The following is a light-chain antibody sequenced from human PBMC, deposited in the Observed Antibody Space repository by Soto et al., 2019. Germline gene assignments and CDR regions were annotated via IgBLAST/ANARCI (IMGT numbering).Light chain of an antibody. J-gene: IGKJ1*01. V-gene: IGKV1-5*01. Sequence: DIQMTQSPATPSASVGDRVTVTCRASQSINSWLAWYQQKPGKAPKLLIHDASSLQSGVPSRFTGSGFGTELTLTISSLQPDDFSTYYCQQYHRYSRTFGQGTKVDNK. CDR1: QSINSW. CDR3: QQYHRYSRT. CDR2: DAS.